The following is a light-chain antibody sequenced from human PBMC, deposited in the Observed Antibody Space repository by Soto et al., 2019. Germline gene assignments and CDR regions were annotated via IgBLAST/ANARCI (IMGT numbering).Light chain of an antibody. V-gene: IGLV1-40*01. Sequence: QSVLSQPPSVSGAPGQSVTISCTGSSSNIGAGYPVHWYQHLPGTAPKLLIYGNSNRPSGVPDRFSGSKSGTSASLAITGLQAEDEADDYGQSYDSRLSVYVFGTGTKHTVL. CDR1: SSNIGAGYP. CDR3: QSYDSRLSVYV. CDR2: GNS. J-gene: IGLJ1*01.